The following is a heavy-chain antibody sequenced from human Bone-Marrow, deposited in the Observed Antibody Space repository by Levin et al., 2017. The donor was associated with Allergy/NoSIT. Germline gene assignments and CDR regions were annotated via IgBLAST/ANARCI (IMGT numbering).Heavy chain of an antibody. Sequence: GGSLRLSCAASGFSFSSYAMHWVRQAPGKGLEWVAVISFDGSNKYYADSVKGRFTISRDNSKNTLYLQMNSLRAEDTAVYYCARDQQPWGWNDNSGYYDYWGQGTLVTVSS. V-gene: IGHV3-30*04. CDR1: GFSFSSYA. D-gene: IGHD3-22*01. CDR3: ARDQQPWGWNDNSGYYDY. CDR2: ISFDGSNK. J-gene: IGHJ4*02.